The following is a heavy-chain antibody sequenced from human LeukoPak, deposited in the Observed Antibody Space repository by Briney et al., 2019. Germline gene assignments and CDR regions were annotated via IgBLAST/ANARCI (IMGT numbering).Heavy chain of an antibody. Sequence: PSETLSLTCTVSGGSISSYYWSWIRQSPGEGLEWIGYIHYRGSTNYNPSLKSRVTISVDTSKNQFPLKLSSLTAADTAVYYRARSVLGYSYGLHIDYWGQGTLVTVSS. CDR1: GGSISSYY. D-gene: IGHD5-18*01. V-gene: IGHV4-59*01. CDR3: ARSVLGYSYGLHIDY. CDR2: IHYRGST. J-gene: IGHJ4*02.